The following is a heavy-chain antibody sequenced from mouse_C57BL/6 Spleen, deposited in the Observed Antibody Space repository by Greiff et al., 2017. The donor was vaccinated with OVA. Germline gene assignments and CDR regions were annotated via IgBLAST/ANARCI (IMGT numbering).Heavy chain of an antibody. J-gene: IGHJ2*01. Sequence: EVQRVESGPELVKPGASVKISCKASGYTFTDYYMNWVKQSHGKSLEWIGDINPNNGGTSYNQKFKGKATLTVDKSSSTAYMELRSLTSEDSAVYYCASMVTTRGYFDYWGQGTTLTVSS. CDR2: INPNNGGT. CDR1: GYTFTDYY. D-gene: IGHD2-2*01. CDR3: ASMVTTRGYFDY. V-gene: IGHV1-26*01.